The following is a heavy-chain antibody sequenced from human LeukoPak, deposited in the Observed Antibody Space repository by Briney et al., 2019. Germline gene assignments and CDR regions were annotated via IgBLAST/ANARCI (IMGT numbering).Heavy chain of an antibody. CDR2: VYSSGNT. J-gene: IGHJ3*02. Sequence: SETLSLTCTVSGGSISGYYCSWVRQPPGREMEWVGYVYSSGNTNYNPSLKSRVTLSVDTSKNQFSLKLVSVTAADTAVYYCARHPPSSAGAYDIWGQGTMVTVSS. CDR3: ARHPPSSAGAYDI. D-gene: IGHD3-10*01. CDR1: GGSISGYY. V-gene: IGHV4-59*08.